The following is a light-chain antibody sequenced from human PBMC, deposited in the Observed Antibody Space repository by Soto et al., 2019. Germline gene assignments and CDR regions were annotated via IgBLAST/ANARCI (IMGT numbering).Light chain of an antibody. CDR1: QSISGF. CDR3: QQYYSYTRT. V-gene: IGKV1-5*01. CDR2: AAS. Sequence: IQMTQSPSTPSSSLGDRATITWRAGQSISGFVAWYQQKPGKAPKPLNYAASTFQSGAPSSFSVSGSGTDFPLTISRLKYEDFATYYCQQYYSYTRTFGQGTRLEI. J-gene: IGKJ5*01.